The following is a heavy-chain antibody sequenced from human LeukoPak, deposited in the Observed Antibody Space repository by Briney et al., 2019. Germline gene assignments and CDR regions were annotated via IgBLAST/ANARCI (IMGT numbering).Heavy chain of an antibody. CDR3: ALSSNTAWYFDL. Sequence: ASETLSLTCTVSGGSISSGDHYWSWIRQPPGKGLEWIGYIYYSGSTHYNPSLKSRVTISVDTSKNQFSLKLYSVTAADTAVYYCALSSNTAWYFDLWGRGTLVTVSS. J-gene: IGHJ2*01. CDR2: IYYSGST. CDR1: GGSISSGDHY. D-gene: IGHD6-13*01. V-gene: IGHV4-30-4*01.